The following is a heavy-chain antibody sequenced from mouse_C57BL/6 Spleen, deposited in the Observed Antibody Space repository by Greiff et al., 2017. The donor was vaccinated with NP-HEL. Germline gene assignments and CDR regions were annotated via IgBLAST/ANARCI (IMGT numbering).Heavy chain of an antibody. CDR2: ILPGSGST. J-gene: IGHJ1*03. D-gene: IGHD1-1*01. V-gene: IGHV1-9*01. CDR1: GYTFTGYW. CDR3: ARTPITTVVARGYFDV. Sequence: VQLQQSGAELMKPGASVKLSCKATGYTFTGYWIEWVKQRPGHGLEWIGEILPGSGSTNYNEKFKGQATFTADTSSNTAYMQHSSLTTEDSAIYYCARTPITTVVARGYFDVWGTGTTVTVSS.